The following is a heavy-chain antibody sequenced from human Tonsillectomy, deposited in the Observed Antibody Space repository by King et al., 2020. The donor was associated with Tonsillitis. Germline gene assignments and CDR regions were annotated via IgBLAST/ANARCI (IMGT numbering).Heavy chain of an antibody. CDR1: GYTFATYH. CDR3: ARVRREGYSSAFDI. D-gene: IGHD3-22*01. CDR2: LNPTGGDT. J-gene: IGHJ3*02. V-gene: IGHV1-46*01. Sequence: VQLVQSGAEVTKPGASLKVSCKASGYTFATYHIHWVRQAPGQGLEWMGALNPTGGDTTYARKFQGRVTMTSETSTATVSMDLRSLRPEDTAIYYCARVRREGYSSAFDIWGQGTMVTVSS.